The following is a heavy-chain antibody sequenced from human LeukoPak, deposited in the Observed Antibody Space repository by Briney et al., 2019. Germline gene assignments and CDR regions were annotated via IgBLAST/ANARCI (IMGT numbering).Heavy chain of an antibody. D-gene: IGHD3-16*01. CDR3: ARPLGSQGSYPLYNY. Sequence: GASAKVSCKASGYTFTGYYMHWVRQAPGQGLEWMGWINPNSGGTNYAQKFQGRVTMTRDTSISTAYMELSRLRSDDTAVYCCARPLGSQGSYPLYNYWGQGTLVTVSS. V-gene: IGHV1-2*02. CDR2: INPNSGGT. J-gene: IGHJ4*02. CDR1: GYTFTGYY.